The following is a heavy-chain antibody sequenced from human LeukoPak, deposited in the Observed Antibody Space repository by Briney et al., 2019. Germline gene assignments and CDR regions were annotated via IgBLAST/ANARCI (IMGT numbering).Heavy chain of an antibody. Sequence: GGSLRLSCAASGFTFNNYAMNWVRQAPGKGLEWVSSISGGGETTYYADSAKGRFTISRDNSQNTLYLQMNSLRAEDTAVYYCARDYADYVGYFFFDYWGQGTLVTVAS. V-gene: IGHV3-23*01. D-gene: IGHD4-17*01. J-gene: IGHJ4*02. CDR1: GFTFNNYA. CDR2: ISGGGETT. CDR3: ARDYADYVGYFFFDY.